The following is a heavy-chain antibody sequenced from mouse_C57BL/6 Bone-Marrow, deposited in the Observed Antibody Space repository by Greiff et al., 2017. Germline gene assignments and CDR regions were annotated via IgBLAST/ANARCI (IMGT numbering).Heavy chain of an antibody. V-gene: IGHV5-6*01. D-gene: IGHD3-1*01. CDR2: ISSGGSYT. Sequence: EVKLMESGGDLVKPGGSLKLSCAASGFTFSSYGMSWVRQTPDKRLEWVATISSGGSYTYYPDSVKGRFTISRDNAKNTLYLQMSRLKSEDTAMYYCARHRGDYWGQGTTLTVSS. CDR3: ARHRGDY. CDR1: GFTFSSYG. J-gene: IGHJ2*01.